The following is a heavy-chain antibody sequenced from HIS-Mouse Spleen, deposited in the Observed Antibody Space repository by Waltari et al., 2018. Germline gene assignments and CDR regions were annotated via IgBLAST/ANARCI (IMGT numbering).Heavy chain of an antibody. J-gene: IGHJ4*02. D-gene: IGHD6-13*01. CDR1: GGSISSSSYY. CDR3: ARLTAAGTY. CDR2: IYYSGST. Sequence: QLQLQESGPGLVKPSETLSLTCTVSGGSISSSSYYWGWIRQPPGKGLEWSGSIYYSGSTYTNPSLKSRVTISVDTSKNQFSLKLGSVTAADTAVYYCARLTAAGTYWGQGTLVTVSS. V-gene: IGHV4-39*07.